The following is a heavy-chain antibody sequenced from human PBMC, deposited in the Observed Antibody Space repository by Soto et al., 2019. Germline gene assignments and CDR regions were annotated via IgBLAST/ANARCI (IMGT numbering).Heavy chain of an antibody. J-gene: IGHJ4*02. CDR1: GFTFSSYA. V-gene: IGHV3-23*01. Sequence: LRLSCAASGFTFSSYAMSWVRQAPGKGLEWVSAISGSGGSTYYADSVKGRFTISRDNSKNTLYLQMNSLRAEDTAVYYCAKDLYCSSTSCSSSRYFDYWGQGTLVTVSS. CDR2: ISGSGGST. CDR3: AKDLYCSSTSCSSSRYFDY. D-gene: IGHD2-2*01.